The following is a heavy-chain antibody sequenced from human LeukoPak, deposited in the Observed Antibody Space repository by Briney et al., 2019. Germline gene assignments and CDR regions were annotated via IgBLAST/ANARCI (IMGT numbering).Heavy chain of an antibody. CDR1: GGSINNYY. CDR2: IYYSGST. V-gene: IGHV4-59*05. CDR3: ARHETVRGVKYYFDY. D-gene: IGHD3-10*02. Sequence: AETLSLTCTVSGGSINNYYWSWLRQPPGNGLEWIGSIYYSGSTYYNPSLKSRVTISVDTSKNQFSLKLSSVTAADTAVYYCARHETVRGVKYYFDYWGQGTLVTVSS. J-gene: IGHJ4*02.